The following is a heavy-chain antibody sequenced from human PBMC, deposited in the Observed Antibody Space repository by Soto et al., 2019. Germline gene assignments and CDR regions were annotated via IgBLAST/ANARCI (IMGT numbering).Heavy chain of an antibody. CDR3: ARHERSGGWSVYYYYMDV. V-gene: IGHV1-18*01. CDR1: GYTFTSYG. J-gene: IGHJ6*03. D-gene: IGHD6-19*01. Sequence: GASVKVSCKASGYTFTSYGISWVRQAPGQGLEWMGWISAYNGNTNYAQKLQGRVTMTTDTSKNQFSLKLSSVTAADTAVYYCARHERSGGWSVYYYYMDVWGKGTTVTVSS. CDR2: ISAYNGNT.